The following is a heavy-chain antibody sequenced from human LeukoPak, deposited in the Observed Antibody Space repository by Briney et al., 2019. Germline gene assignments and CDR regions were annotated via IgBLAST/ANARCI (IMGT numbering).Heavy chain of an antibody. Sequence: SETLSLTCAVSGGSISSSNWWSRVRQPPGKGLEWIGEIYHSGSTNYNPSLKSRVTISVDKSKNQFSLKLSSVTAADTAVYYCARLHGLWFYYYMDVWGKGTTVTVSS. CDR3: ARLHGLWFYYYMDV. J-gene: IGHJ6*03. CDR2: IYHSGST. CDR1: GGSISSSNW. D-gene: IGHD2-21*01. V-gene: IGHV4-4*02.